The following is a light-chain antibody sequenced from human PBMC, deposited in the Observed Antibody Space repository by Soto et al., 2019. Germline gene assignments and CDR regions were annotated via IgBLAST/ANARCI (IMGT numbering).Light chain of an antibody. CDR1: SSDVGGYNY. CDR3: SSYTSSSTQV. J-gene: IGLJ1*01. CDR2: EVS. Sequence: QSALTQPASVSGSPEKSITIPCTGTSSDVGGYNYVSWYQQHPGKAPKLMIYEVSNRPSGVSNRFSGSKSGNTASLTISGLQAEDEADYYCSSYTSSSTQVFGTGTKVTVL. V-gene: IGLV2-14*01.